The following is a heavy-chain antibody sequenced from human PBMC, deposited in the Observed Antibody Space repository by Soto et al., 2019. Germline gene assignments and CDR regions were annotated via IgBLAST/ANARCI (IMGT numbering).Heavy chain of an antibody. V-gene: IGHV4-30-4*08. J-gene: IGHJ4*02. CDR3: ARDTGTYPYYFDY. CDR1: GVTISSCAVF. Sequence: PSETLSLTCTVSGVTISSCAVFWIWIRQCPGKGLEWIGDSHHSGSTYYNPSPKSRLTISVDTSNNQISLKLNSVTTADSAVYYCARDTGTYPYYFDYWGQGTLVTVSS. CDR2: SHHSGST. D-gene: IGHD1-26*01.